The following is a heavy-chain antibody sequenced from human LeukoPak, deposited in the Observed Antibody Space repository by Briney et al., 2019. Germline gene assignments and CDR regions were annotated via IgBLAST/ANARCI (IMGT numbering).Heavy chain of an antibody. D-gene: IGHD3-9*01. CDR2: IYYSGST. J-gene: IGHJ3*02. CDR1: GGSISSYY. Sequence: SETLSLTCTVSGGSISSYYWSWIRQPPGKGLEWIGYIYYSGSTNYNPSLKSRVTISVDTSKNQFPLKLSSVTAADTAVYYCARLHYDILTGPDAFDIWGQGTMVTVSS. V-gene: IGHV4-59*08. CDR3: ARLHYDILTGPDAFDI.